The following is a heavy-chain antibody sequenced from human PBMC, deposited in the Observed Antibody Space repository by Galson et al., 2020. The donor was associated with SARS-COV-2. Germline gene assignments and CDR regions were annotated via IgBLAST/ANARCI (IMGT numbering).Heavy chain of an antibody. Sequence: ETLSLTCTVSGGSISNYYWSWIRQPAGKGLEWIGRVYPSGTTNYNPSLNSRVTMSVDTSRSQFSLKLKSVSAADTAVYFCARDRGAYYFDYWGQGALVTV. D-gene: IGHD3-10*01. CDR1: GGSISNYY. CDR2: VYPSGTT. J-gene: IGHJ4*02. CDR3: ARDRGAYYFDY. V-gene: IGHV4-4*07.